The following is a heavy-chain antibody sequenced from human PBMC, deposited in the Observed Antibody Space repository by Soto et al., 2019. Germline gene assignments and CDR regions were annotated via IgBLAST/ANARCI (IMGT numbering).Heavy chain of an antibody. CDR1: GYSYTSYW. J-gene: IGHJ6*02. CDR3: ARHRAAAGNYYYGMDV. CDR2: TYPEDSQT. D-gene: IGHD6-13*01. V-gene: IGHV5-51*01. Sequence: VDSLKISCKASGYSYTSYWIGWVRQISGKGLEWMGITYPEDSQTLYSPSFQGQVTIPVDKSISTVYLQWSSLRASDTAIYFCARHRAAAGNYYYGMDVWGEGTMVNGS.